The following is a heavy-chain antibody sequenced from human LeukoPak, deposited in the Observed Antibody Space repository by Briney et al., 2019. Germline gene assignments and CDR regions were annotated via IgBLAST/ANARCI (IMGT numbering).Heavy chain of an antibody. CDR1: GFTFSSYG. CDR2: IRYDGSNK. D-gene: IGHD4-17*01. V-gene: IGHV3-30*02. CDR3: AKDRYGDYGFFDY. J-gene: IGHJ4*02. Sequence: GGSLRLSCAASGFTFSSYGMHWVRQAPGKGLEWVAFIRYDGSNKYYADSVKGRFTISRDNSKNTLYLQMNSLRAEDTAVYYCAKDRYGDYGFFDYWGQGTLVTVSS.